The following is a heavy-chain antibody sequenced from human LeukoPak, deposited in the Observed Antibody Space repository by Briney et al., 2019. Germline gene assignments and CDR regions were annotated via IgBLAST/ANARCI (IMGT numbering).Heavy chain of an antibody. Sequence: SETLSLTCTVSGGSISSSSYYWGWIRQPPGKGLEWIGEINHSGSTNYNPSLKSRVTISVDTSKNQFSLKLSSVTAADTAVYYCARGGSDYGGNSEWYFDYWGQGTLVTVSS. V-gene: IGHV4-39*07. CDR3: ARGGSDYGGNSEWYFDY. D-gene: IGHD4-23*01. CDR1: GGSISSSSYY. CDR2: INHSGST. J-gene: IGHJ4*02.